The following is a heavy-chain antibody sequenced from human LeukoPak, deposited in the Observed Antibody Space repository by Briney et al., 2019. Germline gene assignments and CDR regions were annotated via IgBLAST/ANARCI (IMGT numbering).Heavy chain of an antibody. J-gene: IGHJ4*02. CDR3: ASGYYGSGIQDY. V-gene: IGHV3-48*03. CDR2: ISSSGSTI. CDR1: GFTFSSYE. Sequence: PGGSLRLSCAASGFTFSSYEMNWVRQAPGKGLEWVSYISSSGSTIYYADSVKGRFTISRDNAKNSLYLQMNSLRAEDTAVYYCASGYYGSGIQDYWGQGTLATVSS. D-gene: IGHD3-10*01.